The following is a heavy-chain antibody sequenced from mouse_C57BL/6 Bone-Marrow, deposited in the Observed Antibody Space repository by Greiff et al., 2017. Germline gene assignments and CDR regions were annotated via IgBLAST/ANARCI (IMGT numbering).Heavy chain of an antibody. J-gene: IGHJ4*01. Sequence: VQLQQSGPGLVQPSPSLSITCTVSGFSLTSYGVHWVRQSPGKGLEWLGVIWTGGSTAYNAAYMSTLSIVKDNSKSQVFFKMNRLQADDAAIYCCAKDSNRYAMDYWGQGTSVTVSS. CDR3: AKDSNRYAMDY. CDR1: GFSLTSYG. CDR2: IWTGGST. D-gene: IGHD2-5*01. V-gene: IGHV2-5*01.